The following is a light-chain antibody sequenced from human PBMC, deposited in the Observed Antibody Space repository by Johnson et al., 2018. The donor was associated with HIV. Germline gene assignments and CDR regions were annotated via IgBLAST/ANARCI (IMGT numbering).Light chain of an antibody. CDR1: SSNIGNNY. Sequence: QLVLTQPPSVSAAPGQKVTISCSGSSSNIGNNYVSWYQQLPGTAPKLLIYENNKRPSGIPDRFSGSKSGTSATLRITGLQTGDEADYYCGTWDSSLSAAFGTGTKVTVL. CDR3: GTWDSSLSAA. J-gene: IGLJ1*01. CDR2: ENN. V-gene: IGLV1-51*02.